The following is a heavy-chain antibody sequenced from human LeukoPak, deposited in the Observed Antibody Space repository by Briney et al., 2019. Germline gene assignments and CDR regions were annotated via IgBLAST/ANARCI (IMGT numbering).Heavy chain of an antibody. J-gene: IGHJ3*02. V-gene: IGHV3-30*02. CDR3: AKDRWDGPWAFDI. CDR1: GFTFSSYS. CDR2: IRYDGSNK. D-gene: IGHD1-26*01. Sequence: TGGSLRLSCAASGFTFSSYSMNWVRQAPGKGLEWVAFIRYDGSNKYYADSVKGRFTISRDNSKNTLYLQMNSLRAEDTAVYYCAKDRWDGPWAFDIWGQGTMVTVSS.